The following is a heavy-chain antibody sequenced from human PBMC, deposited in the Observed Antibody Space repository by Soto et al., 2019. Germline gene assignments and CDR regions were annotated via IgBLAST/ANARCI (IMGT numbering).Heavy chain of an antibody. V-gene: IGHV4-30-4*01. D-gene: IGHD3-10*02. Sequence: QVQLHQSGPGLVKPSQTLSLPCSVSGGSMSSGDYYWSGIRQPPGKGLEWIGYIYYSGNTFYSPSLGSRVTISADTSKHPFSLILSSVTAADTAVYYFARGSTFYGLGIWGQGTLVTVSS. CDR1: GGSMSSGDYY. CDR3: ARGSTFYGLGI. J-gene: IGHJ4*02. CDR2: IYYSGNT.